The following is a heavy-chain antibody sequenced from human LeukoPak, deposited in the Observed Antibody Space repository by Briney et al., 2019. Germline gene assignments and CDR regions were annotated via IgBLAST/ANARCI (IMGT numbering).Heavy chain of an antibody. CDR3: ARDEQQQLVRPYYYYYGMDV. D-gene: IGHD6-13*01. CDR2: IKQDGSEK. J-gene: IGHJ6*02. V-gene: IGHV3-7*01. Sequence: GGSLRLSCAASGFTFSSYWMSWVRQAPGKGLEWVANIKQDGSEKYYVDSVKGRFTISRDNAKNSLYPQMNSLRAEDTAVYYCARDEQQQLVRPYYYYYGMDVWGQGTTVTVSS. CDR1: GFTFSSYW.